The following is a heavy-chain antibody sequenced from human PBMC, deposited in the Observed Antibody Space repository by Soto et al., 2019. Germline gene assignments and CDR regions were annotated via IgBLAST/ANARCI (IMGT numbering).Heavy chain of an antibody. J-gene: IGHJ4*02. CDR3: AKGLTAAPWEILLDY. D-gene: IGHD1-26*01. V-gene: IGHV3-23*01. Sequence: EVQLLESGGGLVQPGGSLRLSCAASGFTFSSYAMSWVRQAPGKGLEWVSTISGSGGSTYYADSVKGRFTISRDNSKNTLYLQMNSLRAEDTAVYYCAKGLTAAPWEILLDYCGQGSLVTVSS. CDR1: GFTFSSYA. CDR2: ISGSGGST.